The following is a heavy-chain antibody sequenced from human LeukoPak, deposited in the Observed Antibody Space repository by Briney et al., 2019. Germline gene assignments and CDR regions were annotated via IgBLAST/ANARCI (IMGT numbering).Heavy chain of an antibody. D-gene: IGHD4-11*01. Sequence: GGSLRLSCAAPGFTFSSTSMSWVRQAPGKGLEWVAVTVGGGGGTYYADSVKGRFTISRDNSNNTLYLQMNSLRAEDTAVYYCAKLTTSWGQGTLVTVSS. CDR2: TVGGGGGT. CDR3: AKLTTS. CDR1: GFTFSSTS. V-gene: IGHV3-23*01. J-gene: IGHJ4*02.